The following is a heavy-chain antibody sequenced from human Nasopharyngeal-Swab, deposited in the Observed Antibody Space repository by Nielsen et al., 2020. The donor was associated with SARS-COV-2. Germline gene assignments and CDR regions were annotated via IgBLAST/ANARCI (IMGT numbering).Heavy chain of an antibody. CDR2: ISGSGGST. V-gene: IGHV3-23*01. CDR3: AKESLRREMAKMSAHDY. D-gene: IGHD5-24*01. Sequence: GESLKISCAASGFTFSSYAMSWVRQAPGKGLEWVSAISGSGGSTYYADSVKGRFTISRDNSKNTLYLQMNSLRAEDTAVYYCAKESLRREMAKMSAHDYWGQGTLVTVSS. CDR1: GFTFSSYA. J-gene: IGHJ4*02.